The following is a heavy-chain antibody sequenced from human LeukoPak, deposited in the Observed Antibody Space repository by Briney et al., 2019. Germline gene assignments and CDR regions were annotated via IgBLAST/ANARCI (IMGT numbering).Heavy chain of an antibody. CDR3: ATSIAARPTSYYYYYMDV. D-gene: IGHD6-6*01. Sequence: ASVKVSCKVSGYTLTELSMHWVRQAPGKGLEWMGGFDPEDGETIYAQKFQGRVTLTEDTSTDTAYMELSSLRSEDTAVYYCATSIAARPTSYYYYYMDVWGKGTTVTVSS. V-gene: IGHV1-24*01. CDR2: FDPEDGET. CDR1: GYTLTELS. J-gene: IGHJ6*03.